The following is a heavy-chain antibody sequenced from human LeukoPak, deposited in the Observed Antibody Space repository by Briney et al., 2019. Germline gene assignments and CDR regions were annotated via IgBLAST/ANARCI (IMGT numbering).Heavy chain of an antibody. D-gene: IGHD5-12*01. CDR1: GYTFTSYG. CDR3: ARESGDIVAN. J-gene: IGHJ4*02. V-gene: IGHV1-18*01. Sequence: ASVKVSCKASGYTFTSYGISWVRQAPGQGLEWMGWISAYNGNTNYAQKLQGRATMTRDMSTSTVYMELSSLRSEDTGVYYCARESGDIVANWGQGTLVTVSS. CDR2: ISAYNGNT.